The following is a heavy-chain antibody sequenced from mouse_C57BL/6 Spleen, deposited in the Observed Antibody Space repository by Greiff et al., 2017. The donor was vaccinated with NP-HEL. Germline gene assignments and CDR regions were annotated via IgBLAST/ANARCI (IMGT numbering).Heavy chain of an antibody. CDR1: GFTFSDYY. J-gene: IGHJ4*01. Sequence: EVKLMESGGGLVQPGGSLKLSCAASGFTFSDYYMYWVRQTPEKRLEWVGYISNGGGSTYYPDTVKGRFTISRDKAKNTLYLQISRLTSEDTAMYYCARRGGSYAMDYWGQGTSLTVSS. CDR2: ISNGGGST. CDR3: ARRGGSYAMDY. V-gene: IGHV5-12*01.